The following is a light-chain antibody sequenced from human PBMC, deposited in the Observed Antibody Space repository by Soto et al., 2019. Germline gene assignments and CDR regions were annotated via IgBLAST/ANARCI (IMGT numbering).Light chain of an antibody. CDR2: GAS. CDR3: QHYNNWPPWT. Sequence: EIVMTQSPGTLSVSPGQRATLSCRASQSISSNLAWYQQKPGQAPRLLIYGASTRATGIPVRFSGSGSGTEFTLNISRLQSEDFAIYYCQHYNNWPPWTFGQGTKVDIK. J-gene: IGKJ1*01. V-gene: IGKV3-15*01. CDR1: QSISSN.